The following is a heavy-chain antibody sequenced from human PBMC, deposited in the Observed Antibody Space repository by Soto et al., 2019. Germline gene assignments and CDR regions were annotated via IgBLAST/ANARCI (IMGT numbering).Heavy chain of an antibody. CDR2: IWYDGSNK. V-gene: IGHV3-33*01. CDR1: GFTFSSYG. Sequence: GGSLRLSCAASGFTFSSYGMHWVRQAPGKGLEWVAVIWYDGSNKYYADSVKGRFTISRDNSKNTLCLQMNSLRAEDTAVYYCARDRGYSSSWDSTGLVDYWGQGTLVTVSS. CDR3: ARDRGYSSSWDSTGLVDY. D-gene: IGHD6-13*01. J-gene: IGHJ4*02.